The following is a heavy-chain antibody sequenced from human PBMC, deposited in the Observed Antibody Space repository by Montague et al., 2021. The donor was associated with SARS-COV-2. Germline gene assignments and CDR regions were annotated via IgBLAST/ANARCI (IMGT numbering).Heavy chain of an antibody. CDR3: ARHSPFTIFGVVTTPGWFDP. D-gene: IGHD3-3*01. J-gene: IGHJ5*02. Sequence: SETLSLTCTVYGGSFSVYYWVWIRQPPGKGLEWIGSIYYSGSTYYNPSLKSRVTISVDTSKNQFSLKLSSVTAADTAVYYCARHSPFTIFGVVTTPGWFDPWGQGTLVTVSS. CDR1: GGSFSVYY. V-gene: IGHV4-39*01. CDR2: IYYSGST.